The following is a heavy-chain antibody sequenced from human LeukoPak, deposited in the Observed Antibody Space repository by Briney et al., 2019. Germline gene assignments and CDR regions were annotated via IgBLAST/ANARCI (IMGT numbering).Heavy chain of an antibody. V-gene: IGHV4-4*07. J-gene: IGHJ4*02. CDR1: GGSISSYY. D-gene: IGHD6-6*01. CDR3: ARDPALGRTARSFDY. CDR2: IYTSGST. Sequence: SETLSLTCTVSGGSISSYYWSWIRQPAGKGLDWIGRIYTSGSTNYNPSLKSRVTISVDKSKNQFSLKLSSVTAADTAVYYCARDPALGRTARSFDYWGQGTLVTVSS.